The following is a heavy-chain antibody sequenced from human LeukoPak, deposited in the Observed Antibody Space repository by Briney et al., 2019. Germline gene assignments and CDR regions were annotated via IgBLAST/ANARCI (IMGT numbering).Heavy chain of an antibody. CDR2: ISSSSSYI. CDR3: ARGVGATRYHYYMDV. V-gene: IGHV3-21*01. Sequence: GGSLRLSCAASGFTFSSYSMNWVRQAPGKGLEWVSSISSSSSYIYYADSVKGRFTISRDNAKNSLYLQMNSLRAEDTAVYYCARGVGATRYHYYMDVWGKGTTVTVSS. D-gene: IGHD1-26*01. CDR1: GFTFSSYS. J-gene: IGHJ6*03.